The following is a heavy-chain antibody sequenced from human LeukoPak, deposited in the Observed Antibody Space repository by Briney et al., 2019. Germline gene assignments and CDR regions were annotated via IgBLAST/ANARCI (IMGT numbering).Heavy chain of an antibody. CDR2: ISDDANNE. V-gene: IGHV3-30*18. Sequence: NSLRLSCAASGFSFSKYGMHWVRQAPGKGLEWVAVISDDANNEEYADSVKGRFTLSRDNSKNTVYLRMNSLRAEDTAVYYCAKSGRATGYSSFDSWGQGTLVTVSS. D-gene: IGHD3-9*01. CDR1: GFSFSKYG. CDR3: AKSGRATGYSSFDS. J-gene: IGHJ4*02.